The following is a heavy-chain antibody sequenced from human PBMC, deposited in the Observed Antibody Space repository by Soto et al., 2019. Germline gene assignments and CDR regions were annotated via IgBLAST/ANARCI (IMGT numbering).Heavy chain of an antibody. V-gene: IGHV3-30*18. J-gene: IGHJ2*01. CDR3: AKDRGPSSSSYWYFDL. D-gene: IGHD6-13*01. CDR1: GFSLSSYG. CDR2: ISYDGSNK. Sequence: PGGSLRLSCAASGFSLSSYGMHWVRQAPGKGLEWVAVISYDGSNKYYADSVKGRFTISRDNSKNTLYLQMNSLRAEDTAVYYCAKDRGPSSSSYWYFDLWGRGTLVTVSS.